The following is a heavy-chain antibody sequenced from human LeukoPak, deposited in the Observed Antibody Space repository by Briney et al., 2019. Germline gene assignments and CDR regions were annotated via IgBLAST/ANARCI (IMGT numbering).Heavy chain of an antibody. CDR1: GGIFSSYA. CDR3: ARVLVPAATWFDP. D-gene: IGHD2-2*01. Sequence: SVKVSSKASGGIFSSYAISWVRQAPGQGLEWMGGIIPIFCTANCAQKFQGRVTITTDESTSTAYMELSSLRSEDTAVYYCARVLVPAATWFDPWGQGTLVTVSS. CDR2: IIPIFCTA. J-gene: IGHJ5*02. V-gene: IGHV1-69*05.